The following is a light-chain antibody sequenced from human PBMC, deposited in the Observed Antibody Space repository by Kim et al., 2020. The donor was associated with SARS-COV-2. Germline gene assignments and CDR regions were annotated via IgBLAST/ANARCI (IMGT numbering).Light chain of an antibody. CDR2: GVS. V-gene: IGLV2-14*04. Sequence: QSCTISTTGTSVDVGCYNYSSWYRQHPCNAPELVIYGVSKRPSGISNRFSGSKSGNTASLTISGLQAEDEADYYCTSYTSSNEWVFGGGTQLTVL. CDR3: TSYTSSNEWV. CDR1: SVDVGCYNY. J-gene: IGLJ3*02.